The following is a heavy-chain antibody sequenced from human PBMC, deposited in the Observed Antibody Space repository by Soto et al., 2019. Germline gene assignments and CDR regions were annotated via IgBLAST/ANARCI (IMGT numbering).Heavy chain of an antibody. J-gene: IGHJ6*02. V-gene: IGHV3-21*01. D-gene: IGHD2-15*01. CDR3: ARDPQVAATLTYSYYGMDV. CDR1: GFTFSSYS. CDR2: ISSSSSYI. Sequence: GGSLRLSCAASGFTFSSYSMNWVRQAPGKGLEWVSSISSSSSYIYYADSVKGRFTISRDNAKNSLYLQMNSLRAEDTAVYYCARDPQVAATLTYSYYGMDVWGQGTTVTVSS.